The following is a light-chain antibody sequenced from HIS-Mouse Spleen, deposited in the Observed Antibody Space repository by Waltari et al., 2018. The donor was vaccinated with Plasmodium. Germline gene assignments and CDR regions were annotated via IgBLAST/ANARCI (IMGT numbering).Light chain of an antibody. CDR2: AAS. J-gene: IGKJ2*01. CDR3: LQDYNYPYT. V-gene: IGKV1-6*01. CDR1: QGIRND. Sequence: AIQMNQSPPSLSASVADRVTITCRASQGIRNDLGWYQQKPGKAPKLLISAASSLQSGVPSRFSGSGSGTDFTLTISSLQPEDFATYYCLQDYNYPYTFGQGTKLEIK.